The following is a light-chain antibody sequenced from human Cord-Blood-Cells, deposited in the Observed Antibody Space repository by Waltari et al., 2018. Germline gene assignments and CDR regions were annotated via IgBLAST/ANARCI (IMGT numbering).Light chain of an antibody. CDR3: QQRSNWPNT. J-gene: IGKJ4*01. CDR1: QIISSY. CDR2: DAS. V-gene: IGKV3-11*01. Sequence: LHQSSPPLSSSRGRITTTSCRASQIISSYLSWYQQKPGQAPRLLIYDASNRATGIPAGFSGSGSGTDFTLTISSLEPEDFAVYYCQQRSNWPNTFGGGTKVEIK.